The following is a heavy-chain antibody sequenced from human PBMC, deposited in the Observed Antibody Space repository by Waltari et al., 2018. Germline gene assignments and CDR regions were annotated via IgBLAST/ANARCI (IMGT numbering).Heavy chain of an antibody. CDR1: GGSFSGYY. CDR2: INHSGST. Sequence: QVQLQQWGAGLLKPSETLSLTCAVYGGSFSGYYWSWIRQPPGQGLEWIGEINHSGSTNYNPSLKSRVTISVDTSKNQFSLKLSSVTAADTAVYYCARGRGYCSGGSCLPYFDYWGQGTLVTVSS. CDR3: ARGRGYCSGGSCLPYFDY. J-gene: IGHJ4*02. V-gene: IGHV4-34*01. D-gene: IGHD2-15*01.